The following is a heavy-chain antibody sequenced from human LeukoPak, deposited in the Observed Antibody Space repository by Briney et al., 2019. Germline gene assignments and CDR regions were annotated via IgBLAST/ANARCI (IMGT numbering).Heavy chain of an antibody. V-gene: IGHV1-69*13. CDR2: IIPIFGTA. Sequence: SVKVSCKASGATFSSYAISWVRQAPGQGLEWVGGIIPIFGTANYAQKFQGRVTITADQSTSTAYMELSSLRSEDTAVYYCARAPSEWLRVDNWFDPWGQGTLATVSS. CDR1: GATFSSYA. CDR3: ARAPSEWLRVDNWFDP. J-gene: IGHJ5*02. D-gene: IGHD5-12*01.